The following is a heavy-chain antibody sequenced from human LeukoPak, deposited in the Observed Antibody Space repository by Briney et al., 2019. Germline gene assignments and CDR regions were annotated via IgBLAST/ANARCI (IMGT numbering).Heavy chain of an antibody. CDR3: ARRSMTTVDY. D-gene: IGHD4-11*01. Sequence: SQTLSLTCTVSGGSISSGGYYWSWIRQHPGKGLEWIGYIYYSGSTYCNPSLKSRVTISVGTSKNQISLKMRSVTAADTAVYYCARRSMTTVDYWGQGTLVTVSS. V-gene: IGHV4-31*03. CDR1: GGSISSGGYY. CDR2: IYYSGST. J-gene: IGHJ4*02.